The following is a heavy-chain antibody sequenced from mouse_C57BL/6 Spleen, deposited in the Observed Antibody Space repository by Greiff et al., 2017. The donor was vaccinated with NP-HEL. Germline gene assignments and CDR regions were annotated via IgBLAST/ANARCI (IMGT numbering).Heavy chain of an antibody. CDR1: GFNIKDYY. D-gene: IGHD2-5*01. CDR3: TRAYYSNYDYAMDY. J-gene: IGHJ4*01. V-gene: IGHV14-1*01. CDR2: IDPEDGDT. Sequence: VHVKQSGAELVRPGASVKLSCTASGFNIKDYYMHWVKQRPEQGLEWIGRIDPEDGDTEYAPKFQGKATMTADTSSNTAYLQRSSLTSEDTAVYYGTRAYYSNYDYAMDYWGQGTSVTVAS.